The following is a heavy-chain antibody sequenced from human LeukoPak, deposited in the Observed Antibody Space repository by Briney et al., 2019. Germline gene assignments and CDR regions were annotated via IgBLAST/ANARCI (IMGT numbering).Heavy chain of an antibody. J-gene: IGHJ4*02. CDR2: IKQDGSEK. D-gene: IGHD2-2*01. CDR3: ARSLWGSTSCFDY. V-gene: IGHV3-7*01. CDR1: GFTFSSYW. Sequence: GGSLRLSCAASGFTFSSYWMSWVRQAPGKGLGWVANIKQDGSEKYYVDSVKGRFTISRDNAKNSLYLQMNSLRAEDTAVYYCARSLWGSTSCFDYWGQGTLVTVSS.